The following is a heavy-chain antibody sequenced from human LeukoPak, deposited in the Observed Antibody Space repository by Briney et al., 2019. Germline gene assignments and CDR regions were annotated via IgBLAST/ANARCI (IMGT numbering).Heavy chain of an antibody. D-gene: IGHD2-2*02. CDR3: ARSRDCSSTSCYKVGAFDI. Sequence: SETLSLTCTVSGGSISSYYWSWIRQPPGKGLEWIGYIYYSGSTNYNPSLKSRVTISVDTSKNQFSLKLSSVTAADTAVYYCARSRDCSSTSCYKVGAFDIWGQGTMVTVSS. V-gene: IGHV4-59*01. CDR2: IYYSGST. CDR1: GGSISSYY. J-gene: IGHJ3*02.